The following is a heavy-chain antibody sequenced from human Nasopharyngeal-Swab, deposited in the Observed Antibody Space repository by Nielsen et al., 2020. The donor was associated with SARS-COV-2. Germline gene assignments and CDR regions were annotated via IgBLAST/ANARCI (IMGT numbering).Heavy chain of an antibody. CDR1: GGSIAYSTFY. CDR2: IYYNGNT. V-gene: IGHV4-39*01. J-gene: IGHJ4*02. CDR3: VRSSSWYYFDY. Sequence: ESLKISCTVSGGSIAYSTFYWGWIRQPPGKGLEWIGNIYYNGNTYQNPSLKSRLTISVDKSKNQFSLQLSSVTAADTAVYYCVRSSSWYYFDYWAQGTQVTVSS. D-gene: IGHD6-13*01.